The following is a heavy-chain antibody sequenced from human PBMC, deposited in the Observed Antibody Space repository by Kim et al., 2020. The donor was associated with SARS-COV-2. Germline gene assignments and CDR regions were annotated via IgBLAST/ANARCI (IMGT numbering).Heavy chain of an antibody. Sequence: SETLSLTCAVYGGSFSGYYWSWIRQPPGKGLEWIGEINHSGSTNYNPSLKSRVTISVDTSKNQFSLKLSSVTAADTAVYYCARACRGLTRRFTMVRGVIMGFDPWGQGTLVTVSS. CDR3: ARACRGLTRRFTMVRGVIMGFDP. D-gene: IGHD3-10*01. J-gene: IGHJ5*02. CDR1: GGSFSGYY. V-gene: IGHV4-34*01. CDR2: INHSGST.